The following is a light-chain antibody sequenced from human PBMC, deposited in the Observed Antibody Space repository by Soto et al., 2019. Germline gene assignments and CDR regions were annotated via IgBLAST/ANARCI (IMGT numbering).Light chain of an antibody. CDR3: HQYGSSPAT. CDR1: QSVSNNY. J-gene: IGKJ1*01. Sequence: EIVLTQSPGTLSLSPGERATLSCRASQSVSNNYLAWYQQKPGQAPRLLIYAASSRATGIPDRFSVSGSGTDFTLTISRLEPEDFAVYYCHQYGSSPATFGQGTKVDIK. V-gene: IGKV3-20*01. CDR2: AAS.